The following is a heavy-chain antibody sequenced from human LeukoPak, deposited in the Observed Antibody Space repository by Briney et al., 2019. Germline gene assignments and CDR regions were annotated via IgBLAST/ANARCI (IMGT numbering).Heavy chain of an antibody. J-gene: IGHJ4*02. CDR2: INPNSGGT. D-gene: IGHD1-1*01. Sequence: ASVKVSCTASGYTFTGSYMHWVRQAPGQGLEWVGRINPNSGGTSFAQKLQGSVTMTRDTSISTAYMKLSRLRSDDTAVYYCARGLENFDCWGQGTLVTVSS. CDR1: GYTFTGSY. CDR3: ARGLENFDC. V-gene: IGHV1-2*06.